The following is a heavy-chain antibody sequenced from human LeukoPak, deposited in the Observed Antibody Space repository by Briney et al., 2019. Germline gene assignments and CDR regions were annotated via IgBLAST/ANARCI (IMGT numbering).Heavy chain of an antibody. D-gene: IGHD1/OR15-1a*01. J-gene: IGHJ2*01. V-gene: IGHV3-21*01. CDR2: ISSSSSYI. Sequence: GGSLRLPCAASGFTFSTYSMNWVRQAPGKGLEWVSSISSSSSYIYYADSVKGRFTISRDNSKNTLYLQMNSLRAEATAVYYCARETGTQYFDLWGRGTLVTVSS. CDR1: GFTFSTYS. CDR3: ARETGTQYFDL.